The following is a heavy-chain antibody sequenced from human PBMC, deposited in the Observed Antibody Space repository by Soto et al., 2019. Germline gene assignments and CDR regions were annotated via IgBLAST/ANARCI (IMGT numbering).Heavy chain of an antibody. D-gene: IGHD6-13*01. CDR2: INHDGSKT. Sequence: GGSLRLSCASSKFSFNNYWMHWVRQVPGKGPAWVSRINHDGSKTEYADSVKGRFTISRDNTKNTLYLQMNSLRVEDTAMYYCVREPWGFSGSWYDYWGQGTLVTVSS. J-gene: IGHJ4*02. CDR1: KFSFNNYW. CDR3: VREPWGFSGSWYDY. V-gene: IGHV3-74*01.